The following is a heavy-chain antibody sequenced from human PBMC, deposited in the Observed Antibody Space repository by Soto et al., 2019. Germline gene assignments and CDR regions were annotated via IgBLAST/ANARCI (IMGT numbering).Heavy chain of an antibody. D-gene: IGHD6-6*01. J-gene: IGHJ3*02. CDR2: IYSGGST. Sequence: VSLLLCFAASGFTVSSNYMSWVRQAPGKGLEWVSVIYSGGSTYYADSVKGRFTISRDNSKNTLYLQMNSLRAEDTAVYYCAYSSSSPDAFDIWGQGTMVTVSS. V-gene: IGHV3-53*01. CDR1: GFTVSSNY. CDR3: AYSSSSPDAFDI.